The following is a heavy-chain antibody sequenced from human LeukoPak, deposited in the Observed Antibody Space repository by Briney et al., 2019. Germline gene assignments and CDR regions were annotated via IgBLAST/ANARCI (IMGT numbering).Heavy chain of an antibody. D-gene: IGHD2-2*01. J-gene: IGHJ4*02. Sequence: GGSLRLSCAASGFSFRTYWMSWVRQAPGKGLEGVANIKQDGNEKYYVDSVKGRFTISRDKAKNSLYLQMNSLRAEDTAVYYCARGDYQLPGDHWGQGTLVTVSS. V-gene: IGHV3-7*03. CDR1: GFSFRTYW. CDR3: ARGDYQLPGDH. CDR2: IKQDGNEK.